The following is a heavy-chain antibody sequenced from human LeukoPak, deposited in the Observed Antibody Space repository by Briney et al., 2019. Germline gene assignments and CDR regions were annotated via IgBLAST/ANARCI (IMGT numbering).Heavy chain of an antibody. V-gene: IGHV4-39*07. D-gene: IGHD2-21*01. CDR3: ARVFRDAFDI. CDR1: GGSISSSSYY. Sequence: SETLSLTCTVSGGSISSSSYYWGWIRQPPGKGLEWIGSIYYSGSTYYNPSLKSRVTISVDTSKNQFSLKLSSVTAADTAVYYCARVFRDAFDIWGQGTMVTVS. CDR2: IYYSGST. J-gene: IGHJ3*02.